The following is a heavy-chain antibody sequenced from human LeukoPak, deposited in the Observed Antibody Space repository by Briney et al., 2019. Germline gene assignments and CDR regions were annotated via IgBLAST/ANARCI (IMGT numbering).Heavy chain of an antibody. CDR3: APQGGAAAGF. V-gene: IGHV4-39*01. CDR1: GGSVSSSSYY. J-gene: IGHJ4*02. Sequence: SETLSLTCTVSGGSVSSSSYYWGWIRQPPGKGLEWIGSIYYSGSTYYNPSLKSRVTMSVDTSKNQFSLKLSSVTAADTAVYYCAPQGGAAAGFWGQGTLVTVSS. CDR2: IYYSGST. D-gene: IGHD6-13*01.